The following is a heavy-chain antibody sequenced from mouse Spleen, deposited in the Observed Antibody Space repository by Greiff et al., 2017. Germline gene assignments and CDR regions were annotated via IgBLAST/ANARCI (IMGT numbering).Heavy chain of an antibody. CDR1: GFTFSSYA. J-gene: IGHJ4*01. CDR2: ISSGGGNT. CDR3: ASQLDLYAMDY. D-gene: IGHD4-1*01. V-gene: IGHV5-9-3*01. Sequence: EVQLVESGGGLVKLGGSLKLSCAASGFTFSSYAMSWVRQTPEKRLEWVATISSGGGNTYYPDSVKGRFTISRDNAKNTLYLQMSSLKSEDTAMYYCASQLDLYAMDYWGQGTSVTVSS.